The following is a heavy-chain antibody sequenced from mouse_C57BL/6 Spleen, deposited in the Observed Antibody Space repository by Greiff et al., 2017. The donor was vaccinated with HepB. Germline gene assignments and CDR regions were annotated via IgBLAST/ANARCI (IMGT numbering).Heavy chain of an antibody. CDR3: ARESGYDYDNFFDY. Sequence: VQLQQSGAELARPGASVKLSCKASGYTFTSYGISWVKQRTGQGLEWIGEIYPRSGNTYYNEKFKGKATLTADKSSSTAYMELRSLTSEDSAVYFCARESGYDYDNFFDYWGQGTTLTVSS. J-gene: IGHJ2*01. CDR1: GYTFTSYG. V-gene: IGHV1-81*01. D-gene: IGHD2-4*01. CDR2: IYPRSGNT.